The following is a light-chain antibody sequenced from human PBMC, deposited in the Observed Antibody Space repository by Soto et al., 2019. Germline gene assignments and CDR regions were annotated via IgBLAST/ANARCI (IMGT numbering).Light chain of an antibody. CDR3: ISYTSSSLYV. CDR1: SRDVGGYNY. V-gene: IGLV2-14*01. J-gene: IGLJ1*01. CDR2: DVS. Sequence: QSALTQPASVSGSPCQSITISCTGTSRDVGGYNYVSWYKQHPGKAPELMIHDVSNRPSGVSNRFSGSKSGNTASLTISGLQAEDEAEYYCISYTSSSLYVFGTGTKLTVL.